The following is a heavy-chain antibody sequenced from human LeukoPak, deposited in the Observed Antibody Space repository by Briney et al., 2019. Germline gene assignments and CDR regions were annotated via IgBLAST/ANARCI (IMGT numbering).Heavy chain of an antibody. CDR3: ATGAASYYGD. Sequence: GASVKVSCKASGYTFTAYYMHWVRQAPGQGLEWMGWINPNSGDTHYAQKFQGRVTMARGTSINTVYMQLSRLRSDDTAVYYCATGAASYYGDWGQGTLVTVSS. CDR1: GYTFTAYY. D-gene: IGHD1-26*01. CDR2: INPNSGDT. J-gene: IGHJ4*02. V-gene: IGHV1-2*02.